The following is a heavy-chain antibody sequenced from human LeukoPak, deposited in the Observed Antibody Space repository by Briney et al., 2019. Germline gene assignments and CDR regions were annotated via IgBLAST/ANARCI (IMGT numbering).Heavy chain of an antibody. CDR2: IYYSGST. CDR1: GGSISSYY. D-gene: IGHD6-13*01. V-gene: IGHV4-59*01. CDR3: ARDRFRAAAGRNYYYMDV. J-gene: IGHJ6*03. Sequence: PSETLSLTCTVSGGSISSYYWSWIRQPPGKVLEWIGYIYYSGSTNYNPSLKSRVTISVDTSKNQFSLKLSSVTAADTAVYYCARDRFRAAAGRNYYYMDVWGKGTTVTVSS.